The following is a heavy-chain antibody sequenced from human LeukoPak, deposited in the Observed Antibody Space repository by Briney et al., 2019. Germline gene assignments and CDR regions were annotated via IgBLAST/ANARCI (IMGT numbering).Heavy chain of an antibody. Sequence: ASVKVSCKASGYTFAKFYIHWVRQAPGQGLEWMVIINPSGGTTSYAQKFQGRVSMTRDTSTSTVYMELSSLRSEDAAVYYCARDNRGERTPGWGYGGFDIWGQGTMVSVSP. CDR2: INPSGGTT. D-gene: IGHD3-16*01. CDR1: GYTFAKFY. CDR3: ARDNRGERTPGWGYGGFDI. V-gene: IGHV1-46*01. J-gene: IGHJ3*02.